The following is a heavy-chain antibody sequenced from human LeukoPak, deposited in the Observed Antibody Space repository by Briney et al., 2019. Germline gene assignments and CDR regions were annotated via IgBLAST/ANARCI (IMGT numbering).Heavy chain of an antibody. V-gene: IGHV1-69*05. D-gene: IGHD2-2*01. CDR1: GGTFSSYA. Sequence: SVTVSCKASGGTFSSYAIGWVRQAPGQGLEWMGGIIPIFGTANYAQKFQGRVTITTDESTSTAYMELSSLRSEDTAVYYCARARAGVNIKYCSSTSCYRGFDYWGQGTLVTVSS. CDR2: IIPIFGTA. J-gene: IGHJ4*02. CDR3: ARARAGVNIKYCSSTSCYRGFDY.